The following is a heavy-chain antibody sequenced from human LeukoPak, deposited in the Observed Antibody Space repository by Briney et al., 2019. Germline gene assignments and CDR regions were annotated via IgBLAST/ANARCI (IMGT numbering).Heavy chain of an antibody. CDR3: ARRQIGGTYYVGAFDI. J-gene: IGHJ3*02. CDR2: IYLRGSA. V-gene: IGHV4-4*07. CDR1: GASISKYY. Sequence: SETLSLTCTVSGASISKYYWRWIRQPVGKGLEWIGRIYLRGSANYNPSLKSRVTMSEDTSKNQFSLKLSSMTAADTAVYYCARRQIGGTYYVGAFDIWGQGTMVTVSS. D-gene: IGHD1-26*01.